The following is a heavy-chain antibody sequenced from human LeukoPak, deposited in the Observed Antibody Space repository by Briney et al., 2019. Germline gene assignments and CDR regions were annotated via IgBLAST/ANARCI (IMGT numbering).Heavy chain of an antibody. V-gene: IGHV4-59*08. CDR2: IYYSGST. CDR1: GGSISSYY. Sequence: SETLSLTCSVSGGSISSYYWSWIRQPPGKGLEYIGYIYYSGSTNYNPSLKSRVTISVDTSKNQFSLKLSSVTAADTAVYYCARERGGNYFDYWGQGTLVTVSS. J-gene: IGHJ4*02. CDR3: ARERGGNYFDY.